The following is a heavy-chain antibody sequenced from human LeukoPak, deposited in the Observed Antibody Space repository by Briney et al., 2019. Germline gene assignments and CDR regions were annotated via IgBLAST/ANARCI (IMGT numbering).Heavy chain of an antibody. J-gene: IGHJ3*02. D-gene: IGHD4-17*01. Sequence: PSETLSLTCTVAGGSIDSYYWTWMRQPPEKGLEWIGYIYNRGTNYNPSLKSRVTISVDTSRDHFSLKLSSVTAADTAVYYCARVAPLWVTIIWGQGTMVTVSS. V-gene: IGHV4-59*01. CDR2: IYNRGT. CDR1: GGSIDSYY. CDR3: ARVAPLWVTII.